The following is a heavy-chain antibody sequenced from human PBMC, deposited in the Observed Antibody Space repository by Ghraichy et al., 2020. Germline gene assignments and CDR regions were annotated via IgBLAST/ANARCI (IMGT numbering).Heavy chain of an antibody. CDR3: AKVLESYDILTGADY. J-gene: IGHJ4*02. Sequence: GESLNISCAASGFTFNNYAMHWVRQAPGKGLEWVSLISWDGYNTYYADSVKSRFTISRDNSKNALYLQMNSLRTEDTALYFCAKVLESYDILTGADYWGQGTPVTVSS. V-gene: IGHV3-43*01. CDR1: GFTFNNYA. CDR2: ISWDGYNT. D-gene: IGHD3-9*01.